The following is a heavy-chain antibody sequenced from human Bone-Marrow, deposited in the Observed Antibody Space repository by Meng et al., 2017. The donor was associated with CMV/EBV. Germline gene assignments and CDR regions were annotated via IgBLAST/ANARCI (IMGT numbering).Heavy chain of an antibody. CDR2: ISCNRDTI. J-gene: IGHJ1*01. CDR1: GFTFDDYA. D-gene: IGHD3-10*01. V-gene: IGHV3-9*01. Sequence: SLKISCAASGFTFDDYAMYWGRQGPGKGLEGVSGISCNRDTIAYADSVKGRFTISRDNFKNTLYLQMNSLRAEDAAVYYCSNLGYGSGRRAYWGQGTLVTVSS. CDR3: SNLGYGSGRRAY.